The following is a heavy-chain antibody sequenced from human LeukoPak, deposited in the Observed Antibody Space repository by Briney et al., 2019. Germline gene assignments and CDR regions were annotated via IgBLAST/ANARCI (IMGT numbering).Heavy chain of an antibody. Sequence: ASVKVSCKSSGYTFTSYGISWVRQATGQGLEWMGWMNPNSGNTGYAQKFQGRVTMTRNTSISTAYMELSSLRSEDTAVYYCAAHHDTRFDPWGQGTLVTVSS. CDR2: MNPNSGNT. J-gene: IGHJ5*02. D-gene: IGHD3-22*01. CDR3: AAHHDTRFDP. CDR1: GYTFTSYG. V-gene: IGHV1-8*02.